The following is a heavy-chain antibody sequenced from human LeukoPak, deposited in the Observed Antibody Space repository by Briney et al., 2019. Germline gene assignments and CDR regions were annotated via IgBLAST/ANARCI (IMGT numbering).Heavy chain of an antibody. CDR3: ARDRDRSTMVRGISHWFDP. CDR2: ISAYNGNT. CDR1: GYTFTSYG. J-gene: IGHJ5*02. Sequence: EASVKVSCKASGYTFTSYGISWVRQAPGQGLEWMGWISAYNGNTNYAQKLQGRVTITRDTSASTAYMELSSLRSEDTAVYYCARDRDRSTMVRGISHWFDPWGQGTLVTVSS. V-gene: IGHV1-18*01. D-gene: IGHD3-10*01.